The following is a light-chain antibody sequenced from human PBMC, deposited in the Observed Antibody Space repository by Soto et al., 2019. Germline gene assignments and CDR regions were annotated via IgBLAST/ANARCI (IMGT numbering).Light chain of an antibody. CDR1: QSISRW. CDR3: QQYNTYLT. V-gene: IGKV1-5*01. J-gene: IGKJ1*01. CDR2: DAS. Sequence: DIPMTQSPSTLSASVGNRVTISCRASQSISRWLAWYQQKPGKAPKLLIHDASSLASGVPSRFSGSGPGTEFTLTISNLQPGYVATYYCQQYNTYLTFGQGTKVEIK.